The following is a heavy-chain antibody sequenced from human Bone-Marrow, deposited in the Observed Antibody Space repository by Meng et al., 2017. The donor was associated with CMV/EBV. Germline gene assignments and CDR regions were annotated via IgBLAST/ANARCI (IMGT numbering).Heavy chain of an antibody. CDR1: GFTFDDYT. CDR2: IRWDGGII. Sequence: GESKKISCAASGFTFDDYTMHWVRQAPGRGLEWVSLIRWDGGIIYYADSVKGRFTISRDNSKNSLYLQINSLRTEDTSLYYCAKGDHRGGDYVDAFDIWGQGTMVTVSS. D-gene: IGHD4-17*01. J-gene: IGHJ3*02. CDR3: AKGDHRGGDYVDAFDI. V-gene: IGHV3-43*01.